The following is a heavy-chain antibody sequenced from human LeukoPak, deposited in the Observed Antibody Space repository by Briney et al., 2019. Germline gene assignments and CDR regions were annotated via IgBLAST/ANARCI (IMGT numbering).Heavy chain of an antibody. CDR2: IFGGEGT. J-gene: IGHJ3*02. Sequence: GGSLRLSCAASGFTVSSNYMSWVRQAPGKGLEWVSVIFGGEGTYYADSVKGRFTISRDNSENTVYLQMNSLRAEDTAVYYCAREKISGEYNDAFDIWGQGTMVTVSS. D-gene: IGHD7-27*01. CDR1: GFTVSSNY. CDR3: AREKISGEYNDAFDI. V-gene: IGHV3-53*01.